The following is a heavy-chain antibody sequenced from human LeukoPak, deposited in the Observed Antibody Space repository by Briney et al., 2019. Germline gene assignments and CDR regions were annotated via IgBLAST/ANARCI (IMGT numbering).Heavy chain of an antibody. J-gene: IGHJ4*02. CDR1: GDSMTNYH. Sequence: SETLSLTCTVSGDSMTNYHWTWIRQPPGKELEWIGSISYSGSTNYNPSLKSRVTMSVDTSKSQFSLKLNSVTAADTAFYYCARSGLVRGVSTWGQGTLVTVSS. D-gene: IGHD3-10*01. V-gene: IGHV4-59*01. CDR3: ARSGLVRGVST. CDR2: ISYSGST.